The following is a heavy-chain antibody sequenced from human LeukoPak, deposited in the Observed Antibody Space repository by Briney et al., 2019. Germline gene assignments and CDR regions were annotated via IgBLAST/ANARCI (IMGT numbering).Heavy chain of an antibody. V-gene: IGHV4-34*01. CDR2: INHSGST. CDR1: GGSFSGYY. CDR3: ARVPYDFWSGYYLGLDY. J-gene: IGHJ4*02. D-gene: IGHD3-3*01. Sequence: SETLSLTCAVYGGSFSGYYWSWIRQPPGKGLEWIGEINHSGSTNYNPSLKSRVTISVDTSKNQFSLKLSSVTAADTAVYYCARVPYDFWSGYYLGLDYWGQGTLVTVSS.